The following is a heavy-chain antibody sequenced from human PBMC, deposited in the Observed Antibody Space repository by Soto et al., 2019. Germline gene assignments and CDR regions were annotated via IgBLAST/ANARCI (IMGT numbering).Heavy chain of an antibody. CDR1: GGTFSSYA. Sequence: ASVKVSCKASGGTFSSYAISWVRRAPGQGLEWMGGIIPIFGTANYAQKFQGRVTITADESTSTAYMELSSLRSEDTAVYYCARGDTAIYYYYYGMDVWGQGTTVTVSS. V-gene: IGHV1-69*13. J-gene: IGHJ6*02. CDR2: IIPIFGTA. CDR3: ARGDTAIYYYYYGMDV. D-gene: IGHD5-18*01.